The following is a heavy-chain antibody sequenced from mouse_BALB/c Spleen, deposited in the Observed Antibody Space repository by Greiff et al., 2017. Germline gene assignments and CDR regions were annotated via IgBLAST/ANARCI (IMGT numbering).Heavy chain of an antibody. CDR3: ARSGDYFDY. Sequence: VQLQQSGPELVKPGASVRISCKASGYTFTSYYIHWVKQRPGQGLEWIGWIYPGNVNTKYNEKFKGKATLTADKSSSTVYMQLSSLTSEDSAVYFCARSGDYFDYWGQGTTLTVSS. V-gene: IGHV1S56*01. CDR2: IYPGNVNT. CDR1: GYTFTSYY. J-gene: IGHJ2*01. D-gene: IGHD3-1*01.